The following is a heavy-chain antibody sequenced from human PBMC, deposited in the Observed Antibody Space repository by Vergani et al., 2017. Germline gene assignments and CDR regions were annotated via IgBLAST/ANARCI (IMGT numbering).Heavy chain of an antibody. CDR3: ARYLDYYDYMDV. D-gene: IGHD1-1*01. CDR2: ISSNGGST. J-gene: IGHJ6*03. Sequence: EVQLVESGGGLVKPGGSLRLSCAASGFTFSSYAMHWVRQAPGKGLEYVSAISSNGGSTYYANSVKGRFTISRDNSKNTLYLQMGSLRAEDMAVYYCARYLDYYDYMDVWGKGTTVTVSS. CDR1: GFTFSSYA. V-gene: IGHV3-64*01.